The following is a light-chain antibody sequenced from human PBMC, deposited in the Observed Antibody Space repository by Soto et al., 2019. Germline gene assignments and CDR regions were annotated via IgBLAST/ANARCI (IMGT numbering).Light chain of an antibody. CDR1: QSISSW. V-gene: IGKV1-5*01. J-gene: IGKJ1*01. CDR3: QQYNSYPWT. Sequence: DIQMTQSPSTLSASVGDRVTITCRSSQSISSWLAWYQQKPGKAPKLLIYDASSLESGVPSRFSGSGSATEFTLTISSLQPDDFATYYCQQYNSYPWTCGQGTKVEIK. CDR2: DAS.